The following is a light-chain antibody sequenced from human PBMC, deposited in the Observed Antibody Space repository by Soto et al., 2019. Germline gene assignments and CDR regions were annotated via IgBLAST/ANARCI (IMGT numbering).Light chain of an antibody. CDR2: DAS. Sequence: DIQMTQSPSSLSASVGDRVTITWRASQAIGSWLAWYQQKPGKAPTSLIYDASNLQTEVPSRFSGSGSGTDFTLTISGLQPEDSATYYCQQYNSYPLTFGGGTMVEIK. CDR3: QQYNSYPLT. J-gene: IGKJ4*01. CDR1: QAIGSW. V-gene: IGKV1D-16*01.